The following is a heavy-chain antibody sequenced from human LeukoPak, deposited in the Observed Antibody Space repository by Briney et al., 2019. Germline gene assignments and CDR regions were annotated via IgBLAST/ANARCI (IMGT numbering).Heavy chain of an antibody. D-gene: IGHD3-22*01. CDR1: GGTFSSYA. J-gene: IGHJ4*02. V-gene: IGHV1-69*05. CDR2: IIPIFGTA. Sequence: GSSVKVPCKASGGTFSSYAISWVRQAPGQGLEWMGGIIPIFGTANYAQKFQGRVTITTDESTSTAYMELSSLRSEDTAVYYCASRQNYYDSSGYFGYWGQGTLVTVSS. CDR3: ASRQNYYDSSGYFGY.